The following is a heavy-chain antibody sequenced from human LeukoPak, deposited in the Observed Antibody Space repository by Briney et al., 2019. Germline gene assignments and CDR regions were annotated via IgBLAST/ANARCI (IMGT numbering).Heavy chain of an antibody. CDR1: GFTFSSYA. CDR2: ISGSGGST. D-gene: IGHD3-22*01. Sequence: PGGSLRLSCAASGFTFSSYAMSWVRQAPGKGLEWVSAISGSGGSTYYADSVKGRFTISRDNSKNTLYLQMNSLRAEDTAVYYCAKLLRARGQTMIVVVRGGLDGHTLLCNDYWGQGTLVTVSS. CDR3: AKLLRARGQTMIVVVRGGLDGHTLLCNDY. V-gene: IGHV3-23*01. J-gene: IGHJ4*02.